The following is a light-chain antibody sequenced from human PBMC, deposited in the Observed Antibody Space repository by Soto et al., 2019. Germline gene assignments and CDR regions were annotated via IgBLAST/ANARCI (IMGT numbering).Light chain of an antibody. CDR1: HSLIYSDGNSY. J-gene: IGKJ1*01. CDR3: MEGTHWPPWT. Sequence: EVVMTQSPLSLSVTLGQPASISCKSSHSLIYSDGNSYLNWFQQMPGQSPRRLIYKVSNRDSGVPDRFSGSGSGTDFTLNISRVEADDVGIYFCMEGTHWPPWTFGQGTKVEIK. CDR2: KVS. V-gene: IGKV2-30*01.